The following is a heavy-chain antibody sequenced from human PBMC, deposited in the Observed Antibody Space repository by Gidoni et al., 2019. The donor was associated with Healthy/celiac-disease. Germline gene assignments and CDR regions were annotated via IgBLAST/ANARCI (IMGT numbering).Heavy chain of an antibody. Sequence: GSAGFSCAASGFTFSSYSMNWVRQAPGKGLEWVSSISSSSSYIYYADSVKGRFTISRDNAKNSLYLQMNSLRAEDTAVYYCARDSQDTLDILPITYYYYYMDVWGKGTTVTVSS. CDR3: ARDSQDTLDILPITYYYYYMDV. V-gene: IGHV3-21*01. D-gene: IGHD3-16*02. CDR2: ISSSSSYI. J-gene: IGHJ6*03. CDR1: GFTFSSYS.